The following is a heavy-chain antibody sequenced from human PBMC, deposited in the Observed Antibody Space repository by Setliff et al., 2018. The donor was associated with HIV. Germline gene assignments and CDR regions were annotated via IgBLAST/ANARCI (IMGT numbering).Heavy chain of an antibody. CDR1: GGTFSSYA. CDR2: IIPIFGTA. Sequence: VKVSCKASGGTFSSYAISWVRQAPGQGLEWMGRIIPIFGTANYAQKFQGRVTITADKSTSTAYMELSSLRSEDTAVYYCARVGYYGSGSYYGVGYYYMDVWGKGTTVTVSS. J-gene: IGHJ6*03. V-gene: IGHV1-69*06. D-gene: IGHD3-10*01. CDR3: ARVGYYGSGSYYGVGYYYMDV.